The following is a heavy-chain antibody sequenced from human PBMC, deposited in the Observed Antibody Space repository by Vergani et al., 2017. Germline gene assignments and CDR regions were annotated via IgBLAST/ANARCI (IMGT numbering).Heavy chain of an antibody. CDR1: GFTFSSYS. Sequence: EVQLVESGGGLVKPGGSPRLSCAASGFTFSSYSMNWVRQAPGKGLEWVSSISSSSSYIYYADSVKGRFTISRDNAKNSLYLQMNSLRAEDTAVYYCARDFDYYDSSGYSFDYWGQGTLVTVSS. CDR2: ISSSSSYI. D-gene: IGHD3-22*01. J-gene: IGHJ4*02. CDR3: ARDFDYYDSSGYSFDY. V-gene: IGHV3-21*01.